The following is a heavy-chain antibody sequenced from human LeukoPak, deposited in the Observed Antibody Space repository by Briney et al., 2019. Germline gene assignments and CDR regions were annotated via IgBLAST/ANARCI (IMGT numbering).Heavy chain of an antibody. CDR2: INHSGST. D-gene: IGHD3-3*01. CDR3: ARADQNDFWSGYYTDNWFDP. Sequence: PLETLSLTCAVYGGSFSGYYWSWIRQPPGKGLEWIGEINHSGSTNYNPSLKSRVTISVDTSKNQFSLKLSSVTAADTAVYYCARADQNDFWSGYYTDNWFDPWGQGTLVTVSS. J-gene: IGHJ5*02. CDR1: GGSFSGYY. V-gene: IGHV4-34*01.